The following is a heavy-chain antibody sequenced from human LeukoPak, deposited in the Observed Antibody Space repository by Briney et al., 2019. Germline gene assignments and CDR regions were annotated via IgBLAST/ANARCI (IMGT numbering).Heavy chain of an antibody. D-gene: IGHD5-18*01. V-gene: IGHV3-23*01. CDR3: ARGRVYSYGLDFGY. CDR2: ISGSGGTT. J-gene: IGHJ4*02. Sequence: GGSLRLSCAASGFTFSSYGMSWVRQAPGKGLEWVSAISGSGGTTYYADSVKGRFTISRDNSKNTLYLQMNSLRAEDTAVYYCARGRVYSYGLDFGYWGQGTLVTVSS. CDR1: GFTFSSYG.